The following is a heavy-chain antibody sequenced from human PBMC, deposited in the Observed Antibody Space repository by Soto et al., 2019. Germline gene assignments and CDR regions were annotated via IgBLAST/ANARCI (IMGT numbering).Heavy chain of an antibody. D-gene: IGHD3-3*01. CDR3: AKWAYEWLLSFGTTSDYYYGMDV. CDR1: GFTFSSYA. J-gene: IGHJ6*02. V-gene: IGHV3-23*01. Sequence: GGSLRLSCAASGFTFSSYAMSWVRQAPGKGLEWVSAISGSGGSTYYADSVRGRFTISRDNSKNTLYLQMNSLRAEDTAVYYCAKWAYEWLLSFGTTSDYYYGMDVWGQGTTVTVSS. CDR2: ISGSGGST.